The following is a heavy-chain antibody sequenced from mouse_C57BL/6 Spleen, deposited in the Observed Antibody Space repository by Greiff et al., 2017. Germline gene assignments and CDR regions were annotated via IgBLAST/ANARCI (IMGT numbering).Heavy chain of an antibody. Sequence: EVKLMESGEGLVKPGGSLKLSCAASGFTFSSYAMSWVRQTPEKRLEWVAYISSGGDYIYYADTVKGRFTISRDNARNTLYLQMSSLKSEDTAMYYCTRTGYYYGSHWYFDVWGTGTTVTVSS. CDR2: ISSGGDYI. D-gene: IGHD1-1*01. CDR1: GFTFSSYA. J-gene: IGHJ1*03. V-gene: IGHV5-9-1*02. CDR3: TRTGYYYGSHWYFDV.